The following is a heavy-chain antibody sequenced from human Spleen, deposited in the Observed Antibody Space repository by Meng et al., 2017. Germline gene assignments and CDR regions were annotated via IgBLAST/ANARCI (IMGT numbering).Heavy chain of an antibody. Sequence: QPQLQESGPGLVRPSEALSLTCSVSGGSISTSGYYWGWIRQPPGKGLEWIGEIPHRGSSAYNPSLKSRVSMSIDKSKNQFSLKLTSVTAADTAVYYCVYFWSGYFTSGQGTLVTVSS. CDR2: IPHRGSS. D-gene: IGHD3-3*01. CDR1: GGSISTSGYY. V-gene: IGHV4-39*07. J-gene: IGHJ5*02. CDR3: VYFWSGYFT.